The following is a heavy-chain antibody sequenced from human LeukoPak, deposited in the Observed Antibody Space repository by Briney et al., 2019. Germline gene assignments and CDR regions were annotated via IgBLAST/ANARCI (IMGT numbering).Heavy chain of an antibody. CDR2: ISGSGGST. Sequence: PGGSLSLSCAASGFTLSSYAMSWVRQARGKGLEWVSAISGSGGSTYYADSVKGRFTISRDNSKNTLYLQMNSLRAEDTAVYYCAKRYCSGGSCYWGQGTLVTVSS. V-gene: IGHV3-23*01. CDR1: GFTLSSYA. CDR3: AKRYCSGGSCY. D-gene: IGHD2-15*01. J-gene: IGHJ4*02.